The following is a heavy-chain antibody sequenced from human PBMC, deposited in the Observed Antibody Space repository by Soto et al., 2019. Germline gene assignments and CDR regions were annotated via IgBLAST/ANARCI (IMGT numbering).Heavy chain of an antibody. CDR1: GDSIKNYF. V-gene: IGHV4-59*03. D-gene: IGHD2-8*01. CDR2: FYHSGST. J-gene: IGHJ4*01. CDR3: ALDSIYCTNRVLPVSNF. Sequence: SEPLSLTFPVSGDSIKNYFWRWVRQPPGKGLEWIGHFYHSGSTNYSPSLKSRVTVSIDQSINAFSLRLTYVPAEDTAGYLCALDSIYCTNRVLPVSNFWGDASPVNVSS.